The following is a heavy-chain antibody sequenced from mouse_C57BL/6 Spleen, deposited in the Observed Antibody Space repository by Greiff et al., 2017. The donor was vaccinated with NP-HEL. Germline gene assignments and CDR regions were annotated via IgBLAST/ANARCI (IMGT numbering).Heavy chain of an antibody. D-gene: IGHD2-1*01. V-gene: IGHV3-6*01. CDR2: ISYDGSN. CDR3: ATRGVNYAMDY. J-gene: IGHJ4*01. CDR1: GYSITSGYY. Sequence: EVQRVESGPGLVKPSQSLSLTCSVTGYSITSGYYWNWIRQFPGNKLEWMGYISYDGSNNYNPSLKNRISITRDTSKNQFFLKLNSVTTEDTATYYCATRGVNYAMDYWGQGTSVTVSS.